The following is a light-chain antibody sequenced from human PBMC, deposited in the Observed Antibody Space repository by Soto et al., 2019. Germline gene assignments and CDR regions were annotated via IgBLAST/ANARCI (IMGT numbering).Light chain of an antibody. CDR3: LLHDSGGRRV. CDR2: DTT. CDR1: TGAVTSDRY. V-gene: IGLV7-46*01. J-gene: IGLJ3*02. Sequence: QAVVTQEPSVTVSPGGTVTLTCGSSTGAVTSDRYPYWFQQQPGQVPRALIFDTTNTHSWTPARFSGSLLGDKAALTLSGAQPEDEADYYCLLHDSGGRRVFGGGTKVTVL.